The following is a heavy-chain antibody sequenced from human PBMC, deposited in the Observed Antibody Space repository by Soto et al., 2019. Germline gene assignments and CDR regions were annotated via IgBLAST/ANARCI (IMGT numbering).Heavy chain of an antibody. V-gene: IGHV4-39*01. CDR1: GGSISSSSYY. D-gene: IGHD3-10*01. Sequence: SETLSLTCTVSGGSISSSSYYWGWIRQPPGKGLEWIGSIYYSGSTYYNPSLKSRVTISVDTSKNQFSLKLSSVTAADTAVYYCARHPLIYYGSGSYERPFDPWGQGTLVTVSS. J-gene: IGHJ5*02. CDR3: ARHPLIYYGSGSYERPFDP. CDR2: IYYSGST.